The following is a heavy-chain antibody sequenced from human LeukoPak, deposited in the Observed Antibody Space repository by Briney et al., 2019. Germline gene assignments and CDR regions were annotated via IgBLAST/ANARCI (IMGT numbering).Heavy chain of an antibody. CDR1: CGSISHHF. CDR2: ISYSGSA. J-gene: IGHJ4*02. CDR3: ARVSVASADRGHFDY. V-gene: IGHV4-59*11. Sequence: SETLSLTCTVSCGSISHHFWGWIRQPPGKGLDWIGYISYSGSANYNPSLKSRVTISLDTSKNQFSLRLTSMNSADSAVYYCARVSVASADRGHFDYWGQGTLVTVSS. D-gene: IGHD6-13*01.